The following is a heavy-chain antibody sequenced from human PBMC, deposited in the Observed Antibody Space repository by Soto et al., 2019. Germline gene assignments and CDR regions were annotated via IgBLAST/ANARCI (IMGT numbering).Heavy chain of an antibody. Sequence: QVQLVESGGGVVQPGRSLRLSCAASGFTFSDYGMHWVRQAPGKGLEWVAGISYDGSNKYYADSVKGRFTISRDNSKSTLYLQMNSLRDEDTAVYYCAKEDYYGHRRKDVDIWCQGTMVAAS. CDR3: AKEDYYGHRRKDVDI. V-gene: IGHV3-30*18. CDR2: ISYDGSNK. D-gene: IGHD1-26*01. J-gene: IGHJ3*02. CDR1: GFTFSDYG.